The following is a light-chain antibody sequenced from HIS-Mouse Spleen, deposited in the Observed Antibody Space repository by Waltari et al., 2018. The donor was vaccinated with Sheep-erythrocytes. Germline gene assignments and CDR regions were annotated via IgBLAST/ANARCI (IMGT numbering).Light chain of an antibody. CDR2: EGS. J-gene: IGLJ2*01. CDR1: SSDVGSYNL. CDR3: QAWDSSTAV. V-gene: IGLV2-14*02. Sequence: QSALTQPASVSGSPGQSITISCTGTSSDVGSYNLVSWYQQHPGKAPKLMIYEGSKRPSVVSNRFSGSKSGNTATLTISGTQAMDEADYYCQAWDSSTAVFGGGTKLTVL.